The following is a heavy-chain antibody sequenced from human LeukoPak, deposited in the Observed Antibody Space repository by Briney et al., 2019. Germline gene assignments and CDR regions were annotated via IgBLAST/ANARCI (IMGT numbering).Heavy chain of an antibody. CDR1: GYTLTTYG. CDR2: ISTYNGDT. V-gene: IGHV1-18*01. D-gene: IGHD2-2*01. J-gene: IGHJ4*02. CDR3: ALIPYCTTATCYFFDF. Sequence: GASVKVSCKASGYTLTTYGISWVRQAPGQGLEWMGWISTYNGDTDYAQKLQDRVTMTADTSTSTTYMELRSLRSDDTAVYYCALIPYCTTATCYFFDFWGQGTLVTVSS.